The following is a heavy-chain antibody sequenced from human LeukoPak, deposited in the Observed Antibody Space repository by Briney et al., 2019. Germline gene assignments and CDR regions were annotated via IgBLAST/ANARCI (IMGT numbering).Heavy chain of an antibody. J-gene: IGHJ4*02. CDR1: GGSIRSYY. CDR3: ARSYDTNSDY. D-gene: IGHD3-3*01. CDR2: IYFSGST. Sequence: SETLSLTCTVSGGSIRSYYWSWIRQPPGKGLEWIGYIYFSGSTSYNPSLKSRVTISVDRSKNQFSLKLCSVAAADTAVYYCARSYDTNSDYWGQGTLVTVSS. V-gene: IGHV4-59*01.